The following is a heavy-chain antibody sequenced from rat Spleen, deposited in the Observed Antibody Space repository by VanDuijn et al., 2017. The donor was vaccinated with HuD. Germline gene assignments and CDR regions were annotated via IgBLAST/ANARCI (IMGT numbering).Heavy chain of an antibody. D-gene: IGHD1-9*01. Sequence: QVQLKESGPGLVQPSQTLSLTCTVAGFSLTSYNVHWVRQPPGKGLEWMGVLWRGGSTTYNSTLKSRLSISRDTSKSQVLLTMNNLQTEDTAMYFCARSAYGYNLNWFAYWGQGTLVTVSS. CDR1: GFSLTSYN. J-gene: IGHJ3*01. CDR2: LWRGGST. V-gene: IGHV2-32*01. CDR3: ARSAYGYNLNWFAY.